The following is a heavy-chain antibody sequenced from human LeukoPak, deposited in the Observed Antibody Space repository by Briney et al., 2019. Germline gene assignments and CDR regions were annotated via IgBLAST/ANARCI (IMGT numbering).Heavy chain of an antibody. J-gene: IGHJ3*01. Sequence: PSETLSLTCTVSGGSVRSYFRTWIRQPAGRGLEWIGLIYTSGRTNYNLSLKSQVTISADDSKNQFSLKLNSVTAADTAVYYCARVGGASSTLTTFDVWGQGTVVTVSS. CDR1: GGSVRSYF. V-gene: IGHV4-4*07. D-gene: IGHD2-21*01. CDR2: IYTSGRT. CDR3: ARVGGASSTLTTFDV.